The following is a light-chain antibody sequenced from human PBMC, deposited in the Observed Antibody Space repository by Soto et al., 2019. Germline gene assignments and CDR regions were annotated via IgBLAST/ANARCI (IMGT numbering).Light chain of an antibody. CDR1: SSDVGGYIY. Sequence: QSVLTQPASVSGSPGQSITISCTGTSSDVGGYIYVSWYQQHPGKAPKLMIYDVTSRPSGVSYRFSGYKSGNTASLTISGLQAEDEADYYCSSYTTTSSYVFGTGTKVTVX. J-gene: IGLJ1*01. CDR2: DVT. CDR3: SSYTTTSSYV. V-gene: IGLV2-14*01.